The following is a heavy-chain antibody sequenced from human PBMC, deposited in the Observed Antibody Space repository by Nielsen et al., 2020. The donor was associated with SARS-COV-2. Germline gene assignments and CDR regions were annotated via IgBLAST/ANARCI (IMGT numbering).Heavy chain of an antibody. J-gene: IGHJ5*02. CDR2: ISGNSDSA. CDR1: GYTFSNFG. CDR3: ASSAPPSGFNWFDP. D-gene: IGHD3-22*01. Sequence: ASVKVSCKASGYTFSNFGLSWVRQAPGRGLEWIGWISGNSDSAKYVKKFLGRVIMTTDTSTSTAYLEVRSLRSDDTAVYYCASSAPPSGFNWFDPWGQRTPVTVSS. V-gene: IGHV1-18*01.